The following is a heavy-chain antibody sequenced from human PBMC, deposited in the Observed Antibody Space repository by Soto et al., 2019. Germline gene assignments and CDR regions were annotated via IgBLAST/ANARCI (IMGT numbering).Heavy chain of an antibody. V-gene: IGHV3-23*01. CDR2: ISGSGGST. CDR1: GFTFSSYA. J-gene: IGHJ6*02. D-gene: IGHD1-1*01. CDR3: AKERGYNSGYDAMDV. Sequence: EVQLLESGGGLVQPGGSLRLSCAASGFTFSSYAMSWVRQAPGKGLEWVSGISGSGGSTYYADSVKGRFTISRDNSKNTLYLQTNSLRAEDTAIYYCAKERGYNSGYDAMDVWGQGNTVTVSS.